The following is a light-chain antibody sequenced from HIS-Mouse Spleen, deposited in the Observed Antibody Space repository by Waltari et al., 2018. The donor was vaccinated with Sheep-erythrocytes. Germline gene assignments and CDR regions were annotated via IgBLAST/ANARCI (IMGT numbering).Light chain of an antibody. CDR2: DVS. CDR1: SSDVGGYKY. Sequence: QSALTQPRSVSGSPGPSVTIACTGTSSDVGGYKYVSWYQQPPGKAPKLMIYDVSKRPSGVPDRFSGSKSGNTASLTISGLQAEDEADYYCCSYAGSYNHVFATGTKVTVL. CDR3: CSYAGSYNHV. J-gene: IGLJ1*01. V-gene: IGLV2-11*01.